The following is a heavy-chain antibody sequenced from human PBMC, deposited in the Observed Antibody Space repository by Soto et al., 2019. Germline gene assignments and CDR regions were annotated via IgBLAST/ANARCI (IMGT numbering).Heavy chain of an antibody. D-gene: IGHD2-2*01. CDR3: ARSQGSSTSLELDYYSYDRMDV. CDR2: IIPISDTP. V-gene: IGHV1-69*01. Sequence: QVQLVQSGAEVKKPGSSVKVYCKASGVTFISYAISWVRQAPGQGLEWLGGIIPISDTPNYAQKFQGRVTITADESTSTAYMELRILRSDDTAVYYGARSQGSSTSLELDYYSYDRMDVWGQCTTVTVS. CDR1: GVTFISYA. J-gene: IGHJ6*01.